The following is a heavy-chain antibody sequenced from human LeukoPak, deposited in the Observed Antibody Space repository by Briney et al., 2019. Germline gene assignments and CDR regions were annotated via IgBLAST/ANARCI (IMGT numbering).Heavy chain of an antibody. CDR2: INWNGGST. Sequence: RPGGSLRLSCAASGFTFDDYGMSWVRQAPGKGLEWVSGINWNGGSTGYADSVKGRFTISRDNAKNSLYLQMNSLRAEDTALYHCARAPGYGDYDYYYYMDVWGKGTTVTISS. CDR1: GFTFDDYG. V-gene: IGHV3-20*01. CDR3: ARAPGYGDYDYYYYMDV. D-gene: IGHD4-17*01. J-gene: IGHJ6*03.